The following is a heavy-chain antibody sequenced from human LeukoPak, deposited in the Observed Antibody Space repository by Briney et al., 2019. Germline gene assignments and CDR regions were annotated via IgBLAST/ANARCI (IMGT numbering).Heavy chain of an antibody. V-gene: IGHV4-30-2*01. CDR2: IYHSGST. Sequence: SETLSLTCTVSGGSISSGGYYWSWIRQPPGKGLEWIGYIYHSGSTYYNPTLKSRVTISVDRSKNQFSLKLSSVTAADTAVYYCARGGGQLVDYWGQGTLVTVSS. J-gene: IGHJ4*02. CDR1: GGSISSGGYY. CDR3: ARGGGQLVDY. D-gene: IGHD6-6*01.